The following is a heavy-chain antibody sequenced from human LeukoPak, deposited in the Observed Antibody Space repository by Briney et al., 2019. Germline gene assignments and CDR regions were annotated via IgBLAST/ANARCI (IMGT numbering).Heavy chain of an antibody. CDR1: GFTFSSYA. D-gene: IGHD2-2*01. CDR3: AKDTTGYCSSTSCYAVDY. CDR2: ISGSGGST. J-gene: IGHJ4*02. Sequence: PGGSLRLSCAASGFTFSSYAMSWVRQAPGKGLEWVSAISGSGGSTYYADSVKGRFTISRDNSKNTLYLQMNSLRAEVTAVYYCAKDTTGYCSSTSCYAVDYWGQGALVTVSS. V-gene: IGHV3-23*01.